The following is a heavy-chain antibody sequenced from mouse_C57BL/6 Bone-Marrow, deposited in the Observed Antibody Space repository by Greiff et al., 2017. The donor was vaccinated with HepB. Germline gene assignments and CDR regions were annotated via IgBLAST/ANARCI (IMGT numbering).Heavy chain of an antibody. CDR2: IRNKANGYTT. CDR3: ARYKTGPLDY. D-gene: IGHD4-1*01. Sequence: EVMLVDSGGGLVQPGGSLSLSCAASGFTFTDYYMSWVRQPPGKALEWLGFIRNKANGYTTEYSASVKGRFTISRDNSQSILYLQMNALRAEDSATYYCARYKTGPLDYWGQGTTLTVSS. V-gene: IGHV7-3*01. J-gene: IGHJ2*01. CDR1: GFTFTDYY.